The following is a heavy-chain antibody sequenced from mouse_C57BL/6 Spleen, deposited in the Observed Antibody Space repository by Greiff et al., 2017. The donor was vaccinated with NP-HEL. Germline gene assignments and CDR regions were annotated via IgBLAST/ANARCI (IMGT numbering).Heavy chain of an antibody. V-gene: IGHV1-64*01. CDR1: GYTFTSYW. Sequence: VQLQQPGAELVKPGASVKLSCKASGYTFTSYWMHWVQQRPGQGLEWIGMIHPNSGSTNYTEKFKSKATLTVDKSSSTAYMQLSSLTSEDSAVYDCERRGIESSGSRLYAMDYWGQGTSVTVSS. J-gene: IGHJ4*01. CDR3: ERRGIESSGSRLYAMDY. CDR2: IHPNSGST. D-gene: IGHD1-1*01.